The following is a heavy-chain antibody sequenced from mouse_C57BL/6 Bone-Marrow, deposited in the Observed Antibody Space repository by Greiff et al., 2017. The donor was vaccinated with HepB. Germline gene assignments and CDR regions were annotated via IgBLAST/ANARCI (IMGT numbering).Heavy chain of an antibody. CDR3: TSSITTLVATPDGDY. D-gene: IGHD1-1*01. Sequence: VQLQQSGAELVRPGASVKLSCTASGFNIKDDYMHWVKQRPEQGLEWIGWIDPENGDTEYASKFQGKATITADTSSNTAYLQLSSLTSEDTAVYYCTSSITTLVATPDGDYWGQGTSVTVSS. V-gene: IGHV14-4*01. CDR1: GFNIKDDY. CDR2: IDPENGDT. J-gene: IGHJ4*01.